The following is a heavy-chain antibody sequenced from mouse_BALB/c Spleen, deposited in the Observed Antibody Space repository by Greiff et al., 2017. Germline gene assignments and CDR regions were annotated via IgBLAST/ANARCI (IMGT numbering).Heavy chain of an antibody. CDR1: GFTFSSYA. D-gene: IGHD2-14*01. CDR3: ARQDRYGDY. J-gene: IGHJ2*01. Sequence: EVKLVESGGGLVKPGGSLKLSCAASGFTFSSYAMSWVRQTPEKRLELVATISSGGSYTYYPDSVKGRFTISRDNAKNTLYLQMSSLKSEDTAMYYCARQDRYGDYWGQGTTLTVSS. V-gene: IGHV5-9-3*01. CDR2: ISSGGSYT.